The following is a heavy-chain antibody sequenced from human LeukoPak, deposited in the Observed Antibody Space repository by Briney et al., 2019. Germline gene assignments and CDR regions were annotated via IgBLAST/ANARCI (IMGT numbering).Heavy chain of an antibody. V-gene: IGHV4-59*01. Sequence: PSETLSLTCAVYGGSFSGYYWSWIRQPPGKGLEWIGYGYYSGTTNYNPSFKSRVTISLDTSKSQFSLKLRFVTTADTAVYYCAREGDPGSGHNYGNWLDPWGQGTLVTVSS. J-gene: IGHJ5*02. CDR2: GYYSGTT. D-gene: IGHD2-15*01. CDR3: AREGDPGSGHNYGNWLDP. CDR1: GGSFSGYY.